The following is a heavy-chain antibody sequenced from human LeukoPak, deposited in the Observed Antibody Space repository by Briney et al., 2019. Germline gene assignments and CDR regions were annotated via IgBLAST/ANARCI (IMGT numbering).Heavy chain of an antibody. D-gene: IGHD2-8*01. Sequence: GGSLRLSCAASGFTFSTYWMHWVRQVPGKGLVWVSRIKSDGSDIIYADSVKGRFTISRDNAKNTLYLQMNSLRAEDTAVYHCARKGYATYALDIWGQGTLVTVSS. CDR1: GFTFSTYW. CDR3: ARKGYATYALDI. V-gene: IGHV3-74*01. CDR2: IKSDGSDI. J-gene: IGHJ3*02.